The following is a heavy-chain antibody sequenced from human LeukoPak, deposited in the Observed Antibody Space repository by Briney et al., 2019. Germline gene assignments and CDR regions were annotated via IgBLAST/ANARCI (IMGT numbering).Heavy chain of an antibody. CDR1: GGTFSSYA. Sequence: SVKVSCKASGGTFSSYAISWVRQAPGQGLEWMGGIIPIFGTANYAQKFQGRVTITADKSTSTAYMELSSLRSEDTAVYYCAKDRVGARYYFDYWGQGTLVTVSS. J-gene: IGHJ4*02. D-gene: IGHD1-26*01. CDR2: IIPIFGTA. V-gene: IGHV1-69*06. CDR3: AKDRVGARYYFDY.